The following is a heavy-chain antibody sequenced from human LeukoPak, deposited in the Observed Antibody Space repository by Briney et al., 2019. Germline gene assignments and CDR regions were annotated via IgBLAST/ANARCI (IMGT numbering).Heavy chain of an antibody. D-gene: IGHD6-19*01. CDR1: GYTFTSYD. CDR2: MNPNSGNT. CDR3: ARGRRQWLAYNWFGP. J-gene: IGHJ5*02. Sequence: ASVKVSCKASGYTFTSYDINWVRQATGQGLEWMGWMNPNSGNTGYAQKFQGRVTMTRNTSISTAYMELSSLRSEDTAVYYCARGRRQWLAYNWFGPWGQGTLVTVSS. V-gene: IGHV1-8*01.